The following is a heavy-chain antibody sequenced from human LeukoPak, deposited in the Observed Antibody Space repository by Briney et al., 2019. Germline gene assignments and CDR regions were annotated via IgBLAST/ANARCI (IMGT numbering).Heavy chain of an antibody. CDR3: TPARGRTELPLFAS. D-gene: IGHD1-26*01. CDR2: IKSKTAGGTT. CDR1: GFTFSSAG. J-gene: IGHJ5*01. V-gene: IGHV3-15*01. Sequence: GGSLSLACAASGFTFSSAGVSWGRHAPGKGLEWVGRIKSKTAGGTTDYAAPVKVRFTISRDDSKNTLYLQMNSLKTEDTAAYYCTPARGRTELPLFASWGQGTLVTVSS.